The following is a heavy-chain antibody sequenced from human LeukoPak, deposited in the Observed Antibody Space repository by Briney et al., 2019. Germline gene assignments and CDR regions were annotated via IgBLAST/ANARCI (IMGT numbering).Heavy chain of an antibody. CDR1: GYSFTSYW. CDR3: AGWEGVDSGYDERYFDY. D-gene: IGHD5-12*01. Sequence: KAGESLKISCKGSGYSFTSYWIGWVRQMPGKGLEWMGIIYPGDSDTRYSPSFQGQVTISADKSISTAYLQWSSLKASDTAMYYCAGWEGVDSGYDERYFDYWGQGTLVTVSS. CDR2: IYPGDSDT. J-gene: IGHJ4*02. V-gene: IGHV5-51*01.